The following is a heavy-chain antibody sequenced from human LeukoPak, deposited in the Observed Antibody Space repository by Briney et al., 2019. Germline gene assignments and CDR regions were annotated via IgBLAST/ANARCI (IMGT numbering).Heavy chain of an antibody. CDR1: GGSISSSSYY. CDR2: IYYSGST. Sequence: SETLSLTCTVSGGSISSSSYYWGWIRQPPGKGLEWIGSIYYSGSTYYNPSLKSRVTISVDTSKNQFSLKLSSVTAPDTAVYYCAVLSKSITIFGVVYVDYWGQGTLVTVSS. J-gene: IGHJ4*02. CDR3: AVLSKSITIFGVVYVDY. V-gene: IGHV4-39*01. D-gene: IGHD3-3*01.